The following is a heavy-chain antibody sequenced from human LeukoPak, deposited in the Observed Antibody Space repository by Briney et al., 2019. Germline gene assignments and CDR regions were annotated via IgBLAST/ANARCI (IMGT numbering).Heavy chain of an antibody. CDR1: GFTFSTYG. J-gene: IGHJ4*02. CDR3: AKDARDSSGYYSDY. Sequence: GRSLRPSCAASGFTFSTYGMHWLRQAPGKGPDWVAVISHDGSNKDYADSVKGRFTISRDNSKNTLYLQMNSLRAEDTAVYYCAKDARDSSGYYSDYWGQGTLVTVSS. CDR2: ISHDGSNK. V-gene: IGHV3-30-3*01. D-gene: IGHD3-22*01.